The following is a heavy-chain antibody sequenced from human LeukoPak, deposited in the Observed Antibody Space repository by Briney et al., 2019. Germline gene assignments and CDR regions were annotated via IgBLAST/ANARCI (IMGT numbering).Heavy chain of an antibody. J-gene: IGHJ4*02. CDR2: LIPIFGIA. Sequence: SVKVSCKASGGTFSSYAITWVRQAPGQGLEWMGRLIPIFGIANYAQKFQGRVTITADKSTSTAYMELSSLRSEDTAVYYCARDDYGGNSYPFDYWGQGTLVTVSS. D-gene: IGHD4-23*01. CDR1: GGTFSSYA. V-gene: IGHV1-69*04. CDR3: ARDDYGGNSYPFDY.